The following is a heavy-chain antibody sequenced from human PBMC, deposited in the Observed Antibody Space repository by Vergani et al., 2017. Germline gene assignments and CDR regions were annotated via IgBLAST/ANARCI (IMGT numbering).Heavy chain of an antibody. V-gene: IGHV1-2*02. CDR2: INPNSGGT. D-gene: IGHD3-9*01. CDR1: GYTFTGYY. Sequence: QVQLVQSGAEVKKPGASVKVSCKASGYTFTGYYMHWVRQAPGQGLEWMGWINPNSGGTNYAQKFQGRVTMTRDTSISTAYMELSRLRSDDTAVYYCARDLLEYDISHNYYYGMDVWGRGTTVTVSS. J-gene: IGHJ6*02. CDR3: ARDLLEYDISHNYYYGMDV.